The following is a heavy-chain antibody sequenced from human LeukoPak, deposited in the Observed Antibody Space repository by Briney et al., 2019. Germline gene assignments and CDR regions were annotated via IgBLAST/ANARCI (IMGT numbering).Heavy chain of an antibody. CDR2: ISGSGGST. Sequence: PGGSLRLSCAASGFTFSSYAVSWVRKPPGEGLEWVSAISGSGGSTYYADSVKGRFTISRDNSKNTLYLQMNSLTAEDTAVYYCAKVDGVGAAFDYWGQGTLVTVSS. CDR1: GFTFSSYA. CDR3: AKVDGVGAAFDY. D-gene: IGHD1-26*01. V-gene: IGHV3-23*01. J-gene: IGHJ4*02.